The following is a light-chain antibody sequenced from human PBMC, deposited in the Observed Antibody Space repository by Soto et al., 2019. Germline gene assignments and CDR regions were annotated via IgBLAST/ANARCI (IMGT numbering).Light chain of an antibody. Sequence: IVLTQSPGILSLSPGERAILSFRALQSVTNNYLAWYQQKLGQAPRLLIYGASSRATNIPDRFSGSGSGTDFTLTISSLQSEDFAVYYCQQYNHWPPLTFGGGTKVDIK. V-gene: IGKV3-20*01. CDR2: GAS. CDR3: QQYNHWPPLT. J-gene: IGKJ4*01. CDR1: QSVTNNY.